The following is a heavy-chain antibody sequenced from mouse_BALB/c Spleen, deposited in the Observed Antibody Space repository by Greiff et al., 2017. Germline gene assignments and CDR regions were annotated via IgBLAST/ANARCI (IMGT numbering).Heavy chain of an antibody. V-gene: IGHV5-6-3*01. CDR1: GFTFSSYG. J-gene: IGHJ4*01. CDR2: INSNGGST. Sequence: EVMLVESGGGLVQPGGSLKLSCAASGFTFSSYGMSWVRQTPDKRLELVATINSNGGSTYYPDSVKGRFTISRDNAKNTLYLQMSSLKSEDTAMYYCARGGEYYAMDYWGQGTSVTVSS. CDR3: ARGGEYYAMDY.